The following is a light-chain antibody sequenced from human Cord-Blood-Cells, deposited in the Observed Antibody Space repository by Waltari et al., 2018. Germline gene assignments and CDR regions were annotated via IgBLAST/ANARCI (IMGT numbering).Light chain of an antibody. CDR2: KDS. CDR1: ALPKQY. J-gene: IGLJ2*01. CDR3: QSADSSGTYRV. Sequence: SYELTQPPSVSVSPGQTARSTCSGDALPKQYAYWYQQKPGQAPVLVIYKDSERPSGIPERFSGSSSGKTVTLTISGVQAEDEADYYCQSADSSGTYRVFGGGTKLTVL. V-gene: IGLV3-25*03.